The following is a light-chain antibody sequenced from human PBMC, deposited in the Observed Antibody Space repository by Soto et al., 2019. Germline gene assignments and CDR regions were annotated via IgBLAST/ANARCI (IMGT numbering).Light chain of an antibody. CDR3: QTYESCSRSVFV. V-gene: IGLV1-40*01. CDR1: SSNIGADYD. CDR2: ATG. Sequence: QSVLTQPPSVSGAPGQRLTISCTGSSSNIGADYDVHWYQQLPGTAPKLLIYATGNRPSGVHDRFSGSKSGISASLAITGLQADDEADYDSQTYESCSRSVFVVGTRTKDTVL. J-gene: IGLJ1*01.